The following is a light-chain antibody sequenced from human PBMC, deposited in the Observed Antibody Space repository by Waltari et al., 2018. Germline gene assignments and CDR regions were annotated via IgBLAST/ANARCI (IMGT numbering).Light chain of an antibody. V-gene: IGKV1-33*01. CDR2: DAS. CDR1: QDISVF. CDR3: QQYDDLPPFT. J-gene: IGKJ3*01. Sequence: DIQMTQSPSSLSASLGDRVTITCQASQDISVFLNWYQTKPGEAPNLLIYDASILQAGVPSRFSGGGSGTDFTLTISSLQPEDVATYYCQQYDDLPPFTFGPGTKVDLK.